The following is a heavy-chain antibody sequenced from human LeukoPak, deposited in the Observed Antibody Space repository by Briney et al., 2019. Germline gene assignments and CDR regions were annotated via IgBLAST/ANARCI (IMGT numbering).Heavy chain of an antibody. CDR1: GFTFSDYY. D-gene: IGHD3-22*01. Sequence: GGSLRLSCAASGFTFSDYYMRWLRQAPGKGLEWVSYISSSGSTIYYADSVKGRFTISRDNAKNSLYLQMNSLRAEDTAVYYCARDLISYYDSSGYDYWGQGTLVTVS. CDR2: ISSSGSTI. V-gene: IGHV3-11*01. CDR3: ARDLISYYDSSGYDY. J-gene: IGHJ4*02.